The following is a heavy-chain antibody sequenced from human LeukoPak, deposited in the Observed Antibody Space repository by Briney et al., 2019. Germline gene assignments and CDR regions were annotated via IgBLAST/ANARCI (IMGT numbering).Heavy chain of an antibody. CDR3: ARGMEMATMEYFDY. Sequence: HPGGSLRLSCAASGFTFSSYEMNWVRQAPGKGLEWVSYISSSGSTIYYADSVKGRFTISRDNAKNSLYLQVNSLRAEDTAVYYCARGMEMATMEYFDYWGQGTLVTVSS. J-gene: IGHJ4*02. CDR1: GFTFSSYE. D-gene: IGHD5-24*01. CDR2: ISSSGSTI. V-gene: IGHV3-48*03.